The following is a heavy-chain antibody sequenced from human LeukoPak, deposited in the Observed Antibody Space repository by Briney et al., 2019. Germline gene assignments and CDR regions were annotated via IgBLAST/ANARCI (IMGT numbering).Heavy chain of an antibody. CDR3: ARQSYGSHYYFDY. Sequence: GASVKVSCKASGYTFTDYYIHWVRQAPGQGLEWMGWIYPNSDGTNYAQKFQGRVTMTRDTSISTAYMELSRLRSDDTAVYYCARQSYGSHYYFDYWGQGTLVTVSS. V-gene: IGHV1-2*02. D-gene: IGHD1-26*01. J-gene: IGHJ4*02. CDR1: GYTFTDYY. CDR2: IYPNSDGT.